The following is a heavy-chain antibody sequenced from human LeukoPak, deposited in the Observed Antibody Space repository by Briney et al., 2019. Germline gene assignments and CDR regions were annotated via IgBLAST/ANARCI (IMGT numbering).Heavy chain of an antibody. D-gene: IGHD3-10*01. CDR1: GFTFSDAW. Sequence: PGGSLRLSCAASGFTFSDAWMNWVRQAPGKGLEWVGRIKSKRDGETADYAAPVKGRFTISRDDSRNTLYLQMNSLEAEDTAVYYCSTDRGVISWGQGTLVTVSS. CDR2: IKSKRDGETA. J-gene: IGHJ5*02. V-gene: IGHV3-15*01. CDR3: STDRGVIS.